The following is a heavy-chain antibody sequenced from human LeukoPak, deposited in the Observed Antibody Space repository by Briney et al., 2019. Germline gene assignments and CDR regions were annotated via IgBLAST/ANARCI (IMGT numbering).Heavy chain of an antibody. Sequence: SETLSLTCTVSGASISGHYWSWIRQPPGKGLEWIGYMYYTGSTNYNPSLKSRVTISVDTSRKQFSLRLSSVTAADTAVYYCASVDSSDYNSYFDSWGQGILVTVSS. CDR1: GASISGHY. CDR2: MYYTGST. CDR3: ASVDSSDYNSYFDS. D-gene: IGHD3-22*01. J-gene: IGHJ4*02. V-gene: IGHV4-59*11.